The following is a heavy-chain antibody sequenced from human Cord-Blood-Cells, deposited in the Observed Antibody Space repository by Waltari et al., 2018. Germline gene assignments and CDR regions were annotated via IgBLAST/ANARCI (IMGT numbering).Heavy chain of an antibody. CDR2: INPNSGGT. J-gene: IGHJ4*02. Sequence: QVQLVQSGAEVKKPGASVKVSCKASGYTLTGYYMPWVRQAPGQGLEWMGWINPNSGGTNYAQKFQGRVTMTRDTSISTAYMELSRLRSDDTAVYYCARGTYYYDSSGYYYFDYWGQGTLVTVSS. CDR3: ARGTYYYDSSGYYYFDY. V-gene: IGHV1-2*02. CDR1: GYTLTGYY. D-gene: IGHD3-22*01.